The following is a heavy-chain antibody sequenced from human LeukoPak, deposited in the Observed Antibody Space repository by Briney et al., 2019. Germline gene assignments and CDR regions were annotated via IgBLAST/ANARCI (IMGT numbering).Heavy chain of an antibody. D-gene: IGHD6-19*01. V-gene: IGHV3-74*01. CDR3: AKDRSRSYSSFDS. CDR1: GFTFSSYW. CDR2: INSDGSST. Sequence: GGSLRLSCAASGFTFSSYWMHWVRQAPGKGLVWVSRINSDGSSTSYADSVKGRFTISRDNSKNSLYLQMNSLRTEDTAFYYCAKDRSRSYSSFDSWGQGTLVTVSS. J-gene: IGHJ4*02.